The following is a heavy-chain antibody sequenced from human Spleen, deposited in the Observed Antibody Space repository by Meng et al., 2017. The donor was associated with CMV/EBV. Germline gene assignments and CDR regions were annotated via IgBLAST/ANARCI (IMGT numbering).Heavy chain of an antibody. D-gene: IGHD3-3*01. Sequence: GESLKISCAASGFTYSNYAMSWVRQAPGKGLEWVGFIRSKAYGGTTEYAASVKGRFTISRDDSKSIAYLQMNSLKTEDTAVYYCTRGGFDFWSGYYPNRGMGYFDLWGRGTLVTVSS. CDR1: GFTYSNYA. CDR3: TRGGFDFWSGYYPNRGMGYFDL. CDR2: IRSKAYGGTT. V-gene: IGHV3-49*04. J-gene: IGHJ2*01.